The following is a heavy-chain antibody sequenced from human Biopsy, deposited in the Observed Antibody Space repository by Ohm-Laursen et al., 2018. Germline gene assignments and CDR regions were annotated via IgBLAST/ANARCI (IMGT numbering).Heavy chain of an antibody. J-gene: IGHJ4*02. CDR2: IYYSGST. V-gene: IGHV4-59*07. D-gene: IGHD1-26*01. CDR3: ARVGVGAPSIDYFDS. CDR1: GGSIYNFF. Sequence: SDTLSLTCTVSGGSIYNFFWSWIRQPPGKGLEWIGYIYYSGSTNYNPSLKSRVTISVDRSKNHFSLELSSVTAADTAVYYCARVGVGAPSIDYFDSWGQGALVTVSP.